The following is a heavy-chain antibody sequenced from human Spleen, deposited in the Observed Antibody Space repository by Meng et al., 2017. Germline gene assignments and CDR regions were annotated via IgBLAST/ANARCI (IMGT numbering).Heavy chain of an antibody. D-gene: IGHD4-11*01. Sequence: QVQLQELGPGLVKPSETLSLTFVVSGGSFSDYYWSWIRQPPGKGLEWIGEINHSGSTNYNPSLESRATISVDTSQNNLSLKLSSVTAADSAVYYCARGPTTMAHDFDYWGQGTLVTVSS. V-gene: IGHV4-34*01. CDR3: ARGPTTMAHDFDY. CDR2: INHSGST. CDR1: GGSFSDYY. J-gene: IGHJ4*02.